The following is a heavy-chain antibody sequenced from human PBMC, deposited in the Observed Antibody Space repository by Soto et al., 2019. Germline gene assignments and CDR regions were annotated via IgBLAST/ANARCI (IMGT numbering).Heavy chain of an antibody. V-gene: IGHV4-4*07. J-gene: IGHJ5*02. D-gene: IGHD3-3*01. Sequence: SETLSLTCTVSGGSMSSYYWTWIRQPAGKGLEWIGRVYSSGGTHYNPSLKSRVAISLDTSKNQFSLRLLSVTDADTAVYYCARGQRFSDWFDPWGQGTLVTVS. CDR1: GGSMSSYY. CDR2: VYSSGGT. CDR3: ARGQRFSDWFDP.